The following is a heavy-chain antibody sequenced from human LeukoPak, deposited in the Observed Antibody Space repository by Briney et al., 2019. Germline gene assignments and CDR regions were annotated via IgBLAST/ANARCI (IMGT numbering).Heavy chain of an antibody. V-gene: IGHV4-34*01. CDR2: INHSGST. CDR1: GGSFSGYY. J-gene: IGHJ4*02. CDR3: ARRNYDFWSGYSGIIYYFDY. D-gene: IGHD3-3*01. Sequence: NPSETLSLTCAVYGGSFSGYYWSWIRQPPGKGLEWIGEINHSGSTNYNPSLKSRVTISVDTSKNQFSLKLSSVTAADTAVYYCARRNYDFWSGYSGIIYYFDYWGQGTLVTVSS.